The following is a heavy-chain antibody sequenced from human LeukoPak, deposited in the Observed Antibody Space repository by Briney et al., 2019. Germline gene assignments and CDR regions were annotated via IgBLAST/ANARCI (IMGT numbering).Heavy chain of an antibody. CDR2: IFYSGST. J-gene: IGHJ5*02. CDR3: AKGAGGFSYYNWFDP. Sequence: SETLSLTCTVSGCSISTSNYYWGWIRQPPGKGLEWIGNIFYSGSTYYSPSLKSRVTISLDTSRNQFSLKLNSVTAADTAIYYCAKGAGGFSYYNWFDPWGQGTLVTVSS. D-gene: IGHD5-18*01. V-gene: IGHV4-39*07. CDR1: GCSISTSNYY.